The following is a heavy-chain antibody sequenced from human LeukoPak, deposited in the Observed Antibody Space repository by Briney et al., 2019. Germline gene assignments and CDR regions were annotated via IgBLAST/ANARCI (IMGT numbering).Heavy chain of an antibody. Sequence: PSETLPLTCAVYGGSFSGYYWSWIRQPPGKGLEWIGEINHSGSTNYNPSLKSRVTISVDTSKNQFSLKLSSVTAADTAVYYCARGYGSSWRTIDYWGQGTLVTVSS. CDR2: INHSGST. CDR1: GGSFSGYY. J-gene: IGHJ4*02. CDR3: ARGYGSSWRTIDY. D-gene: IGHD6-13*01. V-gene: IGHV4-34*01.